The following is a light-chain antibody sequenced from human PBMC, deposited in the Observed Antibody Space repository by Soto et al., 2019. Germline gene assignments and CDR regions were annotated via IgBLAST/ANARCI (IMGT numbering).Light chain of an antibody. CDR3: QHYGRGSPIA. Sequence: EVGFKQSPGSVSLYPGEGATLSCKASQSVSTNVAWYQQRPGQPPKLLIFGASSRATGIPARFSGSGSGTDFTLIINRLRPEDFALYFCQHYGRGSPIAFGLVTLLAIK. CDR2: GAS. J-gene: IGKJ5*01. CDR1: QSVSTN. V-gene: IGKV3-20*01.